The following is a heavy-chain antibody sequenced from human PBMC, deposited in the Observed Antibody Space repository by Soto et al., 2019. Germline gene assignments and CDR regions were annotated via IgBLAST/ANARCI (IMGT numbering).Heavy chain of an antibody. V-gene: IGHV4-61*01. CDR3: ARDSKRGYSGYDKLDD. CDR1: DGSVSSGTHY. Sequence: FAPKSHTCTVSDGSVSSGTHYWSWIRKPPGKGLEWIGYIYYSGSTNYNPSLKSRVTISVDTSKNQFSLKLTSVTAADTAVYYGARDSKRGYSGYDKLDDWGQGTLVTVSS. J-gene: IGHJ4*02. D-gene: IGHD5-12*01. CDR2: IYYSGST.